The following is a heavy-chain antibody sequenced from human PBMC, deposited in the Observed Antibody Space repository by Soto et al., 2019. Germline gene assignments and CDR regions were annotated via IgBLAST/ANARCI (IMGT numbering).Heavy chain of an antibody. CDR3: AKDSEWEGNFPLLWFGELDRGIQH. J-gene: IGHJ1*01. D-gene: IGHD3-10*01. Sequence: PGGSLRVSCAASGFPFSSYSRSWVRPDPGKGLEWVSAISGSGGSTYYADSVTGRFTISRDNSKNTLYLQMNSLRAEDTAVYYCAKDSEWEGNFPLLWFGELDRGIQHWGQGTLVTVSS. CDR2: ISGSGGST. CDR1: GFPFSSYS. V-gene: IGHV3-23*01.